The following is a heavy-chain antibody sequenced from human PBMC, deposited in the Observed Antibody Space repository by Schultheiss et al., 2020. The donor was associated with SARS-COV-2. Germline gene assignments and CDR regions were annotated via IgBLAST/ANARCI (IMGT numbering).Heavy chain of an antibody. Sequence: GGSLRLSCKASGYRFYNSWIGWVRQIPGKGLEWMGNIYPGDSNTRYSPSFQGQVIISADKSISTAYLQWSSLKASDTAMYYCARRGYYDSSGYYYDSGVDPWGQGTLVTVSS. D-gene: IGHD3-22*01. J-gene: IGHJ5*02. CDR1: GYRFYNSW. V-gene: IGHV5-51*01. CDR2: IYPGDSNT. CDR3: ARRGYYDSSGYYYDSGVDP.